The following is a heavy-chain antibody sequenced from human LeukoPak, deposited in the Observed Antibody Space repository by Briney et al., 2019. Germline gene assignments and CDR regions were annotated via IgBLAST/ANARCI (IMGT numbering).Heavy chain of an antibody. CDR3: ARDLRVVISGGAFDI. J-gene: IGHJ3*02. V-gene: IGHV4-59*12. Sequence: PSETLSLTCTVSGGSISSYYWSWIRQPPGKGLEWIAYIYSSGSTDYNPSLKSRATLSVDTSENQFSLKLSSVTAADTAVYYCARDLRVVISGGAFDIWGQGTMVTVSS. D-gene: IGHD3-3*01. CDR2: IYSSGST. CDR1: GGSISSYY.